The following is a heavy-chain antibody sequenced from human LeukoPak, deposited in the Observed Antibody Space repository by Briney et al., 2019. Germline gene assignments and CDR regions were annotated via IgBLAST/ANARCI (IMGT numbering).Heavy chain of an antibody. CDR1: GGTFSSYA. Sequence: VASVKVSCKASGGTFSSYAINWVRQAPGQGLEWMGGIIPIFGTANYAQKFQGRVTITADESTSTAYMELSSLRSEDTAVYYCARDQGYRYGYGDFDYWGQGTLVTVSS. D-gene: IGHD5-18*01. CDR2: IIPIFGTA. J-gene: IGHJ4*02. V-gene: IGHV1-69*13. CDR3: ARDQGYRYGYGDFDY.